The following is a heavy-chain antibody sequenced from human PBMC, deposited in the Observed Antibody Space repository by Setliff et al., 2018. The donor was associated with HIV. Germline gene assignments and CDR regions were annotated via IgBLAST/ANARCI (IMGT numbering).Heavy chain of an antibody. CDR3: ARSAYGEYGLDY. CDR1: GFTFSSYG. Sequence: PGGSLRLTCAASGFTFSSYGRHWVRQEPGKGLEWVAFIRYDGSNKYYADSVKGRFTITRDNAKNSLQLQMNTLRAEDTAVYFCARSAYGEYGLDYWGQGTLVTVSS. V-gene: IGHV3-30*02. J-gene: IGHJ4*02. CDR2: IRYDGSNK. D-gene: IGHD4-17*01.